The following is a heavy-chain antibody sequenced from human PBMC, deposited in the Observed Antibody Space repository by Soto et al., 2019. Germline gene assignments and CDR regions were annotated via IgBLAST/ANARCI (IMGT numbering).Heavy chain of an antibody. CDR1: GGSISSGDYY. CDR2: IYYSGST. CDR3: ARDYYDSSGYPNPFDY. V-gene: IGHV4-30-4*01. J-gene: IGHJ4*02. Sequence: PSETLSLTCTVSGGSISSGDYYWSWIRQPPGKGLEWIGYIYYSGSTYYNPSLKSRVTISVDTSKNQFSLKLSSVTAADTAVYYCARDYYDSSGYPNPFDYWSQGTLVTVSS. D-gene: IGHD3-22*01.